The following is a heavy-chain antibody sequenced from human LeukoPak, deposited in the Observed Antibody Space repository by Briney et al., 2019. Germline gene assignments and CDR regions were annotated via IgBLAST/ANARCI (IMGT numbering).Heavy chain of an antibody. CDR2: ISGSGGST. Sequence: GGSLGLSWAASGFPFNRYAMSWVRQASGKGLEWVSAISGSGGSTYYADSVKGRFTISRDNSKNTLYLQMNSLRAEDTAVYYCAKEDSSGYYYFDYWGQGTLVTVSS. D-gene: IGHD3-22*01. V-gene: IGHV3-23*01. CDR1: GFPFNRYA. CDR3: AKEDSSGYYYFDY. J-gene: IGHJ4*02.